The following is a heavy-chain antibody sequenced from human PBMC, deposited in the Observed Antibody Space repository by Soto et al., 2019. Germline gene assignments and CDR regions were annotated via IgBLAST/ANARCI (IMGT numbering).Heavy chain of an antibody. J-gene: IGHJ6*02. V-gene: IGHV1-69*12. D-gene: IGHD3-10*01. CDR3: ASRAYYYGSGSYLRDV. CDR2: IIPIFGTA. Sequence: QVQLVQSGAEVKKPGSSVKVSCKASGGTFSSYAISWVRQAPGQGLEWMGGIIPIFGTANYAQKFQGRVTITADESPSTADMELSSRSSEATAVYYGASRAYYYGSGSYLRDVWGQGTTVTVSS. CDR1: GGTFSSYA.